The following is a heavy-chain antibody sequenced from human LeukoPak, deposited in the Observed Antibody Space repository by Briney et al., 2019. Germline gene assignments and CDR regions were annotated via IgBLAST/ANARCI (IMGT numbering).Heavy chain of an antibody. Sequence: SVKVSCKASGYTFTIYGISWVRQAPGQGLEWMGGIIPIVGTANYAQKFQGRVTITADESTSTAYMELRSLRSENTAVYFCARGDKNVWFDPWGQGTLVTVSS. V-gene: IGHV1-69*13. J-gene: IGHJ5*02. CDR2: IIPIVGTA. CDR3: ARGDKNVWFDP. D-gene: IGHD1-1*01. CDR1: GYTFTIYG.